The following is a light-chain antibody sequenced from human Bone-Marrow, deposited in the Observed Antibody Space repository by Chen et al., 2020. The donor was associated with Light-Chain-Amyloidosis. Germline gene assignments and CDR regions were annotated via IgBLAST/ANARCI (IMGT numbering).Light chain of an antibody. CDR2: DDS. Sequence: SYVLTQPSSVSVAPGQTATIACGGNNIGSTSVHWYQQTPGQAPLQVVYDDSDRPSGIPERLSGDNSGNTATLTISRVEAGDEADYYCQVWDRSSDRPVFGGGTKLTVL. CDR3: QVWDRSSDRPV. J-gene: IGLJ3*02. V-gene: IGLV3-21*02. CDR1: NIGSTS.